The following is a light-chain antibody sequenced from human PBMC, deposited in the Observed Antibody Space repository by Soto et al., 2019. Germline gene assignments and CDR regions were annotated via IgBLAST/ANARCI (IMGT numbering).Light chain of an antibody. Sequence: DIQMTQSPSSLSASVGDRVTITCRASQGISNYLAWYQQQPGKVPKLLIYVSSTLHSGLPSRFSGSGSGTDFTLTISSLQPEDVATYYCQKYNSAPWTFGQGTKVEIK. CDR1: QGISNY. CDR2: VSS. J-gene: IGKJ1*01. CDR3: QKYNSAPWT. V-gene: IGKV1-27*01.